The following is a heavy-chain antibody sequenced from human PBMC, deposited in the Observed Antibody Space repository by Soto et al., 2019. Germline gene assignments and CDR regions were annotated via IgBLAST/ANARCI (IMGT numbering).Heavy chain of an antibody. J-gene: IGHJ3*02. CDR1: GFTFSSYS. Sequence: GGSLRLSCAASGFTFSSYSMNWVRQAPGKGLEWVSYISSSSSTIYYADSVKGRFTISRDNAKNSLYLQMNSLRAEDTAVYYCARRAIDYGVRAGAFDIWGQGTMVTVSS. CDR2: ISSSSSTI. D-gene: IGHD4-17*01. V-gene: IGHV3-48*01. CDR3: ARRAIDYGVRAGAFDI.